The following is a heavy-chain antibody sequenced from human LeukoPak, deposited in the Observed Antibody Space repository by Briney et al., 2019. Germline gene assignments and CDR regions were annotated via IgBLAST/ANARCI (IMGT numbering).Heavy chain of an antibody. CDR2: VTGSGGDT. D-gene: IGHD6-13*01. Sequence: PGGSLRLSCAGSGFTFINYWMSWVRQAPGKGPEWVSAVTGSGGDTFYEDSVKGRFTISRDNSKNTLSLQMNSLRVEDTALYYCAKSRAAATTLLFDYWGQGTLVTVSS. J-gene: IGHJ4*02. CDR1: GFTFINYW. CDR3: AKSRAAATTLLFDY. V-gene: IGHV3-23*01.